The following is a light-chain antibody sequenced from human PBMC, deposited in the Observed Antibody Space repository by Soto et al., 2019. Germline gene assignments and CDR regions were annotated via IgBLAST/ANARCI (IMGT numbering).Light chain of an antibody. V-gene: IGKV1-39*01. CDR1: QSISTY. CDR2: AAS. CDR3: PQSYRTPRT. J-gene: IGKJ2*02. Sequence: DIQMTQSPSSLSASVGDRVTITCRASQSISTYLNWYQQKVGKAPKLLIYAASSLQRGVPSRFSGSGSGTDFTLAISSLQPEDFATYYCPQSYRTPRTFGQGTKLEIK.